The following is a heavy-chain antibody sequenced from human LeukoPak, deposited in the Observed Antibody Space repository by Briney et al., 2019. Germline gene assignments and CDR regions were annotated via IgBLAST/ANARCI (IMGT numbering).Heavy chain of an antibody. J-gene: IGHJ4*02. CDR2: IHYSGRT. CDR1: GGSISGRY. CDR3: VRENYFDK. V-gene: IGHV4-59*11. Sequence: SETLSLTCTVSGGSISGRYWGWIRQPPGKGLEWIGYIHYSGRTDYKPSLKSRLTLSVDTFRSRFSLKLRSVSAADTAVYYCVRENYFDKWGQGTLVTVSS.